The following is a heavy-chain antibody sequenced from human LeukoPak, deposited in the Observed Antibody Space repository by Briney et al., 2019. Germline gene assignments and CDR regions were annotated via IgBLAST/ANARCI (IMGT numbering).Heavy chain of an antibody. Sequence: GASVKVSCKASGYTFTGYYMHWVRQAPGQGLEWMGRINPNSGGTNYAQKFQGRVTMTRDTSISTAYMELSRLRSDDTAVYYCARENYYDSSGYYDYWGQGTLVTVSS. J-gene: IGHJ4*02. V-gene: IGHV1-2*06. CDR3: ARENYYDSSGYYDY. CDR1: GYTFTGYY. CDR2: INPNSGGT. D-gene: IGHD3-22*01.